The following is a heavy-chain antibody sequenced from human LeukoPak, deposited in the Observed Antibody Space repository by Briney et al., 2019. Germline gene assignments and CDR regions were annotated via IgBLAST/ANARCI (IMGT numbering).Heavy chain of an antibody. V-gene: IGHV1-18*01. CDR2: ISAYNGNT. CDR3: ARDLGYYDFWSGYLSSFPNYYGMDV. J-gene: IGHJ6*02. D-gene: IGHD3-3*01. Sequence: ASVKVSCKASGGTFSSYGISWVRQAPGQGLEWMGWISAYNGNTNYAQKLQGRVTMTTDTSTSTAYMELRSLRSDDTAVYYRARDLGYYDFWSGYLSSFPNYYGMDVWGQGTTVTVSS. CDR1: GGTFSSYG.